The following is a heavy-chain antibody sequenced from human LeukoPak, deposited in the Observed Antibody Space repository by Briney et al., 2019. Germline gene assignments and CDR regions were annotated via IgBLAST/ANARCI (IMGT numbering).Heavy chain of an antibody. D-gene: IGHD6-13*01. CDR2: IFYSGST. V-gene: IGHV4-59*01. Sequence: SETLSLTCTVSGGSISGFYWSWIRQPPWKGLEWIGYIFYSGSTNYNPSLKSRVTISVDTSKNQFSLKLSSVTAADTAVYYCAREAYSSSWSLYYYYYYMDVWGKGTTVTVSS. CDR1: GGSISGFY. J-gene: IGHJ6*03. CDR3: AREAYSSSWSLYYYYYYMDV.